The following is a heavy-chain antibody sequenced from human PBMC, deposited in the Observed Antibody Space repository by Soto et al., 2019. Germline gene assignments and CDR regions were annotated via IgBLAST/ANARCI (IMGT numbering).Heavy chain of an antibody. Sequence: SETLSLTCAVNGGSFCGSYWSWISKPTGKGLEWIGEINHSGSTNYNPSLKSRVTISVDTSKNQFSLKLSSVTAADTAVYYCARGLRGSGSYYRFYYYYGMDVWGQGTTVT. CDR2: INHSGST. V-gene: IGHV4-34*01. D-gene: IGHD3-10*01. CDR3: ARGLRGSGSYYRFYYYYGMDV. J-gene: IGHJ6*02. CDR1: GGSFCGSY.